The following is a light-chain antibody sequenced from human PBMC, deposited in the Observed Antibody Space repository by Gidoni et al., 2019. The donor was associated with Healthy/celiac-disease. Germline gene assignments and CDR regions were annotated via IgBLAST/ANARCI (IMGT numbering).Light chain of an antibody. CDR2: DAS. J-gene: IGKJ1*01. V-gene: IGKV1-5*01. CDR3: QQYNSYPWT. Sequence: DSQMTQSPSTLSASVGDRVTITCRASQSISSWVAWYQQKPGQAPKLLIYDASSLASGVPSRFSGSGSGTDFTLTISSLQPDDFATYYCQQYNSYPWTFGQGTKVEIK. CDR1: QSISSW.